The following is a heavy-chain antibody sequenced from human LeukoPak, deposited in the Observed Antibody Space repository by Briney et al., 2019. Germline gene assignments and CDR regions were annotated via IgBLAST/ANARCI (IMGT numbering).Heavy chain of an antibody. J-gene: IGHJ4*02. Sequence: GRSLRLSCAASGFTFSSYAMHWVRQAPGKGLEWVAVISYDGSNKYYADSVKGRFTISRDSAKNTLYLQLNSLRAEDTAVYFCARQTDGYNRLDYWGQGTLVTVSS. CDR3: ARQTDGYNRLDY. V-gene: IGHV3-30-3*01. D-gene: IGHD5-24*01. CDR2: ISYDGSNK. CDR1: GFTFSSYA.